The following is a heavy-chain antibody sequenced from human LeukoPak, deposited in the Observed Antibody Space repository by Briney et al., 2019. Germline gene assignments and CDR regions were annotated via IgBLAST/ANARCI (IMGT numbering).Heavy chain of an antibody. CDR1: GFTFSSYE. J-gene: IGHJ4*02. CDR3: ASGRTAGYY. D-gene: IGHD6-13*01. V-gene: IGHV3-48*03. Sequence: GGSLRLSCAASGFTFSSYEMNWVRQAPGKGLEWVSYISSSGSTIYYADSVKGRFTISRDNSKNTLYLQMNSLRAEDTAVYYCASGRTAGYYWGQGTLVTVSS. CDR2: ISSSGSTI.